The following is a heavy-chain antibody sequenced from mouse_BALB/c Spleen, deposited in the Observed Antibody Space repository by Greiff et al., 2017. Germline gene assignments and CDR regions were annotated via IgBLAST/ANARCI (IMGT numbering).Heavy chain of an antibody. CDR2: ISSGGST. D-gene: IGHD2-1*01. CDR3: AREAYGKGNAMDY. J-gene: IGHJ4*01. CDR1: GFTFSSYA. Sequence: EVKLVESGGGLVKPGGSLKLSCAASGFTFSSYAMSWVRQTPEKRLEWVASISSGGSTYYPDSVKGRFTISRDNARNILYLQMSSLRSEDTAMYYCAREAYGKGNAMDYWGQGTSVTVSS. V-gene: IGHV5-6-5*01.